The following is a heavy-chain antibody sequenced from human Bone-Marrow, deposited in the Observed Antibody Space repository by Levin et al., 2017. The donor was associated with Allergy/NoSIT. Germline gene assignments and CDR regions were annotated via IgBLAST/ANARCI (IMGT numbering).Heavy chain of an antibody. CDR3: GRDDDGAYFDY. D-gene: IGHD4/OR15-4a*01. V-gene: IGHV6-1*01. CDR1: GDRVSSSSSA. J-gene: IGHJ4*02. Sequence: SQTLSLTCAISGDRVSSSSSAWHWIRQSPSRGLEWLGRTYYRSKWYTDYAPSVRSRITIDPDTSKNQFSLQLNAVTPEDTALYYCGRDDDGAYFDYWGQGALVTVSS. CDR2: TYYRSKWYT.